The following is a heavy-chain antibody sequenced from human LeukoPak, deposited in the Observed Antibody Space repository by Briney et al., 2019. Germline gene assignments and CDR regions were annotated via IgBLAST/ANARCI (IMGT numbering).Heavy chain of an antibody. J-gene: IGHJ4*02. CDR2: IYPGDSET. Sequence: PGESVKISCKGSGYSFTSYWIGWGRQRPGKGLEWMGIIYPGDSETRYSPSFQGPVTISADKSFSTAYLQWSSLKASDTAMYYCASHYGANYLDYWGQGSPVTVSS. D-gene: IGHD3-10*01. V-gene: IGHV5-51*01. CDR1: GYSFTSYW. CDR3: ASHYGANYLDY.